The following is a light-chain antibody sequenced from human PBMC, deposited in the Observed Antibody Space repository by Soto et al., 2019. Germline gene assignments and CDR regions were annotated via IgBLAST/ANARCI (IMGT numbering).Light chain of an antibody. V-gene: IGKV2D-29*01. CDR2: GVS. CDR1: QTLLHSNGKTY. Sequence: DIVMTQTPLSLSVTPGQPASISCKSSQTLLHSNGKTYLYWYLQKPGQPPQLLIHGVSNRFSGGTDRCSGRGSEADFTMKIRRVEAEDVGGYYYMQSLNRPLTFGGGTKVEIK. CDR3: MQSLNRPLT. J-gene: IGKJ4*01.